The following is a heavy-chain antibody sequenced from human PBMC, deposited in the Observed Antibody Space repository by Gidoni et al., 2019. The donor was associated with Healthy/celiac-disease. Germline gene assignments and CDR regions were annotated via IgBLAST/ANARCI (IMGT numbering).Heavy chain of an antibody. Sequence: EVQLVESGGGLIQPGGSLRLSCAASGFTVSSNYMSWVRQAPGKGLEWVSVIYSGGSTYYADSVKGRFTISRDNSKNTLYLQMNSLRAEDTAVYYCARGVHYDSSGQLDYWGQGTLVTVSS. J-gene: IGHJ4*02. CDR1: GFTVSSNY. V-gene: IGHV3-53*01. D-gene: IGHD3-22*01. CDR3: ARGVHYDSSGQLDY. CDR2: IYSGGST.